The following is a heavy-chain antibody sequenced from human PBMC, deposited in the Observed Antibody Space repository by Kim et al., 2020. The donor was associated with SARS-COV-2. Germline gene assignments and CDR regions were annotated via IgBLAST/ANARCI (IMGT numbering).Heavy chain of an antibody. CDR1: GFTFDDYA. CDR2: ISWNSGSI. V-gene: IGHV3-9*01. CDR3: AKDIFPHYYGSGSYEYY. Sequence: GVSLRLSCAASGFTFDDYAMHWVRQAPGKGLEWVSGISWNSGSIGYADSVKGRFTISRDNAKNSLYLQMNSLRAEDTALYYCAKDIFPHYYGSGSYEYY. J-gene: IGHJ6*01. D-gene: IGHD3-10*01.